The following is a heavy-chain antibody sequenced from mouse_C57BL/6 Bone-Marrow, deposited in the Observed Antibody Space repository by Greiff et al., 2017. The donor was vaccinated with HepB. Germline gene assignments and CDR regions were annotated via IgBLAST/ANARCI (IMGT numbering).Heavy chain of an antibody. J-gene: IGHJ4*01. CDR1: GFTFNTYA. Sequence: EVQVVESGGGLVQPKGSLKLSCAASGFTFNTYAMHWVRQAPGKGLEWVARIRSKSSNYATYYADSVKDRFTISRDDSQSMLYLQMNNLKTEDTAMYYCVRGVTTVVAPYYYAMDYWGQGTSVTVSS. CDR2: IRSKSSNYAT. V-gene: IGHV10-3*01. D-gene: IGHD1-1*01. CDR3: VRGVTTVVAPYYYAMDY.